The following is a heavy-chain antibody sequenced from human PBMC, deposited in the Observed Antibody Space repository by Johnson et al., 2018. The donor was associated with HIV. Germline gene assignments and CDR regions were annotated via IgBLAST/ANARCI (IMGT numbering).Heavy chain of an antibody. V-gene: IGHV3-30*02. J-gene: IGHJ3*02. CDR3: AKGRWEATTYDDAFDI. CDR2: IRYDGSNK. CDR1: GFTFSSYG. Sequence: QMLLVESGGGLVQPSRSLKLSCAASGFTFSSYGMHWVRQAPGKGLEWVAFIRYDGSNKYYADSVKGRFTISRDNSKNTLYLQMNSLRAEDTAVYYCAKGRWEATTYDDAFDIWGQGTMVTVSS. D-gene: IGHD1-26*01.